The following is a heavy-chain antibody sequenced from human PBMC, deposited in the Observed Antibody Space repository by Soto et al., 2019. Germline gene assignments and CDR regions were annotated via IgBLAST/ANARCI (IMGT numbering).Heavy chain of an antibody. J-gene: IGHJ4*02. D-gene: IGHD6-25*01. Sequence: GGSLRLSCAASGFTFSSYAMHWVRQAPGKGLEWVAVISYDGSNKYYADSVKGRFTISRDNSKNTLYLQMNSLRAEDTAVYYCARDDLSQRQPMIDYWGQGTLVTVSS. CDR1: GFTFSSYA. CDR3: ARDDLSQRQPMIDY. CDR2: ISYDGSNK. V-gene: IGHV3-30-3*01.